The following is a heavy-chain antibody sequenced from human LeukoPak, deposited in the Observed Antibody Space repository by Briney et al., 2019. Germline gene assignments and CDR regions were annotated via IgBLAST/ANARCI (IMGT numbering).Heavy chain of an antibody. D-gene: IGHD6-13*01. CDR1: GGSFSGYY. J-gene: IGHJ4*02. CDR2: INHSGST. CDR3: ARGPQTIAAAGGYYFDY. V-gene: IGHV4-34*01. Sequence: PSETLSLTCAVYGGSFSGYYWSWIRQPPGKGPEWIGEINHSGSTNYNPSLKSRVTISVDTSKNQFSLKLSSVTAADTAVYYCARGPQTIAAAGGYYFDYWGQGTLVTVSS.